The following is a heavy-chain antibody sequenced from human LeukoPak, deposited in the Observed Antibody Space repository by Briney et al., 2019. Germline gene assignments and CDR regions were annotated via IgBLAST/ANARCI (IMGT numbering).Heavy chain of an antibody. V-gene: IGHV3-23*05. Sequence: GGSLRLSCAASEFIFSDYAMGWVRQAPGKGLEWVSTIDKTTYPTFYADSVKGRFTISRDNSKNTLYLQMNSLRTEDTAVYYCAKAEYYYDSSVTHAFDIWGQGTMVTVSS. D-gene: IGHD3-22*01. CDR3: AKAEYYYDSSVTHAFDI. CDR1: EFIFSDYA. J-gene: IGHJ3*02. CDR2: IDKTTYPT.